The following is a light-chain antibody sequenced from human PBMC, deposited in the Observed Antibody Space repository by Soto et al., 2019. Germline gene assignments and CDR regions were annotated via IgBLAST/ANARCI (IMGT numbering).Light chain of an antibody. V-gene: IGKV1-9*01. CDR2: AAS. CDR3: QQVDVYPST. CDR1: QGISSF. J-gene: IGKJ4*01. Sequence: IQLTQSPSSLSASVGERVTITCRASQGISSFLAWYQQKPGKAPNLLIYAASTLQSGVPSRFSGGGSGTDFTLTIDRLQPEDFATYYCQQVDVYPSTFGGGTKVDI.